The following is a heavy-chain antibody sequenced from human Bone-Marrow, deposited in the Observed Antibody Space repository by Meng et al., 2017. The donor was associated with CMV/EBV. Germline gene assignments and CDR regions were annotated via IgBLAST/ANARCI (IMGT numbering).Heavy chain of an antibody. CDR3: ARGGEYQLLKFDY. V-gene: IGHV3-21*01. CDR1: GFTFSSYS. J-gene: IGHJ4*02. CDR2: ISSSSSNI. Sequence: GESLKISCAASGFTFSSYSMNWVRQAPGKGLEWVSSISSSSSNIYHADSVKGRFTISRDNAKNSLYLQMNRLRAEDTAVYYCARGGEYQLLKFDYWGQGTLVTVSS. D-gene: IGHD2-2*01.